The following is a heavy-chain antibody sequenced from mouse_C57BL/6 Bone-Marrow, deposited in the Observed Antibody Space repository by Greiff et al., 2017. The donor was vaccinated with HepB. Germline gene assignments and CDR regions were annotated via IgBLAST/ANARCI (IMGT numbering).Heavy chain of an antibody. CDR2: IDPSDSET. CDR1: GYTFTSYW. V-gene: IGHV1-52*01. J-gene: IGHJ3*01. Sequence: QVQLQQPGAELVRPGYSVKMSCKASGYTFTSYWMHWVKQRPIQGLEWIGNIDPSDSETHYNQKFKDKATFTVDKSASTAYMQLSSLTSEDSAVYYCARGADWGQGTLVTVSA. CDR3: ARGAD.